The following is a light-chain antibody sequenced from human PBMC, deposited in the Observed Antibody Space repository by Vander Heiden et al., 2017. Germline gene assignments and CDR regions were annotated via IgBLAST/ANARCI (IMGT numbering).Light chain of an antibody. V-gene: IGKV1-5*03. J-gene: IGKJ4*02. CDR3: QQDKSYSGT. Sequence: DIQMTQSPSTLSASVGDRVLITCRVSQSSSSWLAWYQQKPGKAPKLLIYKASSLESGVPARFSGSGSGTEFTLTISRLEPDDVATYYCQQDKSYSGTFGGGTKVEIK. CDR1: QSSSSW. CDR2: KAS.